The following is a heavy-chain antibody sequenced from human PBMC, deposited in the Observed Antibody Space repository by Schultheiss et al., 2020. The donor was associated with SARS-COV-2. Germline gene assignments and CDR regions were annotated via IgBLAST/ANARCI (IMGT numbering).Heavy chain of an antibody. CDR2: IYTSGST. Sequence: GSLRLSCAASGFTFSDYYMSWVRQAPGKGLEWIGRIYTSGSTNYNPSLKSRVTISVDTSKNQFSLKLSSVTAADTAVYYCARGQTGHMPFDYWGQGTLVTVSS. D-gene: IGHD7-27*01. CDR1: GFTFSDYY. CDR3: ARGQTGHMPFDY. J-gene: IGHJ4*02. V-gene: IGHV4-59*10.